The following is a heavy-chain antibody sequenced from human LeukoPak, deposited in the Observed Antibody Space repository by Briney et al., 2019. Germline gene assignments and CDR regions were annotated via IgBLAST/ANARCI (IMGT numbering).Heavy chain of an antibody. D-gene: IGHD1-26*01. V-gene: IGHV3-48*03. CDR2: ISGSGSAI. CDR1: GFTFSSYE. J-gene: IGHJ4*02. Sequence: GGSLRLSCAASGFTFSSYEMNWVRQAPGKGLEWVSYISGSGSAIYYADSVKGRFTISRDNAKNSLYLQMNSLRAEDTAVYYCATPRGSGSYLAFDYWGQGTLVTVSS. CDR3: ATPRGSGSYLAFDY.